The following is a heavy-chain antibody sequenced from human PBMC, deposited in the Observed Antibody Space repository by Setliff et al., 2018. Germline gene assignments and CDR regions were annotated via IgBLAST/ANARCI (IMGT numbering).Heavy chain of an antibody. CDR2: ISYRGAT. J-gene: IGHJ6*03. V-gene: IGHV4-31*03. D-gene: IGHD3-10*01. CDR1: GGSVSTGVNY. CDR3: ARERGDAGYYGSWSYYYMDV. Sequence: PSETLSLTCRVSGGSVSTGVNYWTWIRQLPGKGLDWIGYISYRGATRYDPSLKSRISISLDTSKNQFSLSLSYVTAADTAVHYCARERGDAGYYGSWSYYYMDVWGKGTTVTVSS.